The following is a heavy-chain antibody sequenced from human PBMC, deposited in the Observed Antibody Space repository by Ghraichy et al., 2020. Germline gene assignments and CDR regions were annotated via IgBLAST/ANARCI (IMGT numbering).Heavy chain of an antibody. CDR1: GYSFTSYW. Sequence: GESLNISCKGSGYSFTSYWIGWVRQMPGKGLEWMGIIYPGDSDTRYSPSFQGQVTISADKSISTAYLQWSSLKASDTAMYYCALPRPAAHHTSSQNDAFDIWGQGTMVTVSS. J-gene: IGHJ3*02. V-gene: IGHV5-51*01. CDR3: ALPRPAAHHTSSQNDAFDI. CDR2: IYPGDSDT. D-gene: IGHD2-2*01.